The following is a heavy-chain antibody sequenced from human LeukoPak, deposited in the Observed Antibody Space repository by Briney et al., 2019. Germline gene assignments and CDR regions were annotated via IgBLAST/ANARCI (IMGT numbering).Heavy chain of an antibody. CDR3: ARSPAKYGDLVDD. CDR1: GFTFSSYS. CDR2: ISSSSSYI. V-gene: IGHV3-21*01. D-gene: IGHD4-17*01. Sequence: PGGSLRLSCAASGFTFSSYSMDWVRQAPGKGLEWVSSISSSSSYIYYADSVKGRFTISRDNAKNSLYLQMNSVRAEDTAVYYCARSPAKYGDLVDDWGQGTLVTVSS. J-gene: IGHJ4*02.